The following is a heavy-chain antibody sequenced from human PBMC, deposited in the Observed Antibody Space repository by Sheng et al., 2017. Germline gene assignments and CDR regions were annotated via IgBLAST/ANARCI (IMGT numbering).Heavy chain of an antibody. CDR1: GFTFTNYW. J-gene: IGHJ4*02. V-gene: IGHV3-7*01. Sequence: EVLLVESGGGLVQPGGSLRLSCAASGFTFTNYWMDWVRQAPGKGLEWVANIKQDGSEKYYVDSVKGRFTISRDNAKTSVFLQMNSLRAEDTAVYYCSTSLNYWGPGSLVTVSS. CDR3: STSLNY. CDR2: IKQDGSEK.